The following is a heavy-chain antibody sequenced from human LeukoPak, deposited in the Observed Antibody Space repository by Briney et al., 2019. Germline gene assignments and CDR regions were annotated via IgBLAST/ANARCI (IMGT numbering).Heavy chain of an antibody. CDR3: AKGKQLERPSFDY. CDR1: GDSVSSNSAA. Sequence: SQTLSLTCAISGDSVSSNSAAWNWLRQSPSRGLEWLGRTYYRSKWYNDYAVSVKSRITINPDTSKNQFSLQLNSVTPEDTAVYYCAKGKQLERPSFDYWGQGTLVTVSS. D-gene: IGHD1-1*01. J-gene: IGHJ4*02. CDR2: TYYRSKWYN. V-gene: IGHV6-1*01.